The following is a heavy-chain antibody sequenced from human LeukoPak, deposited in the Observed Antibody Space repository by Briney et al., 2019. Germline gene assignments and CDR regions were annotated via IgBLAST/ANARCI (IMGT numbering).Heavy chain of an antibody. J-gene: IGHJ5*02. Sequence: GGSLRLSCAASGFTFSSYAMSWVRQAPGKGLEWVSAISGSGGSTYYADSVKGRFTISRDNSKNTLYLQMNSLRAEDTAVYYCAKDLTDYGDYGGSNWFDPWGQGTLVTVSS. V-gene: IGHV3-23*01. CDR1: GFTFSSYA. D-gene: IGHD4-17*01. CDR2: ISGSGGST. CDR3: AKDLTDYGDYGGSNWFDP.